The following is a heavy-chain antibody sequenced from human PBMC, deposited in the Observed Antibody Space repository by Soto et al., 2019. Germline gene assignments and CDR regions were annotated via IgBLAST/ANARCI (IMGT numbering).Heavy chain of an antibody. J-gene: IGHJ4*01. CDR1: GYSISSGSY. CDR3: AKARVMVVAGSTFDY. Sequence: SETLSLTCTVSGYSISSGSYWGWIRQPPGKGPEWIASIYHGGTTFYNPSLKSRVTVSVDKSNNQFSLKLRSVTAADTAVYYCAKARVMVVAGSTFDYWGHGTLVTVSS. D-gene: IGHD6-19*01. CDR2: IYHGGTT. V-gene: IGHV4-38-2*02.